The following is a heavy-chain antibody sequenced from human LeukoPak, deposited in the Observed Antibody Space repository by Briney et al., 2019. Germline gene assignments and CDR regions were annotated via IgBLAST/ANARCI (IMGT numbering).Heavy chain of an antibody. CDR3: AKECGRDYDDRAFDI. CDR2: ISGTGDST. Sequence: GGSLRLSCAASGFTFSSYPMNWVRQSPERGLEWVSAISGTGDSTSYADSLKGRFTISRDNSHNTLYLQMSSLTAEDTAVYYCAKECGRDYDDRAFDIWGQGTKVTVSS. D-gene: IGHD3-22*01. CDR1: GFTFSSYP. J-gene: IGHJ3*02. V-gene: IGHV3-23*01.